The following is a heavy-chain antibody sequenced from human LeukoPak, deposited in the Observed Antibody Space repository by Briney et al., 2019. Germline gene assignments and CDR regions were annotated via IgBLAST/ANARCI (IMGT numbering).Heavy chain of an antibody. CDR3: ARVTVVVPAAIPPHYAMDV. CDR2: IYTSGSI. D-gene: IGHD2-2*02. CDR1: GGSISSYY. Sequence: SETLSLTCTVSGGSISSYYWSWIRQPAGKGLEWIGRIYTSGSINYNPSLKSRVTMSVDTSKNQFSLKLSSVTAADTAVYYCARVTVVVPAAIPPHYAMDVWGKGTTVTVSS. J-gene: IGHJ6*04. V-gene: IGHV4-4*07.